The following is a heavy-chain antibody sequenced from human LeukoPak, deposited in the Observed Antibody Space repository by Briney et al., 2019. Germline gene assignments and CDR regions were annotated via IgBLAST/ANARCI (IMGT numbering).Heavy chain of an antibody. CDR2: FTGGDGSA. J-gene: IGHJ4*02. Sequence: GGSLRLSCAASGFTFSSSAMSWVRQAPGKGLEWVSTFTGGDGSAYYADSVKGRFTISRDNSKNTLYLQMNSLRAEDTALYYCAKEGFDYWGQGTLVTVSS. CDR3: AKEGFDY. CDR1: GFTFSSSA. V-gene: IGHV3-23*01.